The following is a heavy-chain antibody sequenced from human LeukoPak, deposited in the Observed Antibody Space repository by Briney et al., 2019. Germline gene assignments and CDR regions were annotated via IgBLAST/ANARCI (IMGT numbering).Heavy chain of an antibody. D-gene: IGHD2-8*01. J-gene: IGHJ4*02. V-gene: IGHV5-51*01. Sequence: GESLKISCKGSGYSFPAYWIGWVRQMPGKGLEWMGIIFPGDSDTRYSPSFQGQVTISADKSLSTAYLQWSSLKASDTAMYYCARPDCTNGVCHYFDYWGQGTLVTVSS. CDR3: ARPDCTNGVCHYFDY. CDR2: IFPGDSDT. CDR1: GYSFPAYW.